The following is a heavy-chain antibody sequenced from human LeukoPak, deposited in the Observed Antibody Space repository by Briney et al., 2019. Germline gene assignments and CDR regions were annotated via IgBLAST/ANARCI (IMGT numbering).Heavy chain of an antibody. D-gene: IGHD6-6*01. Sequence: SETLSLTCTVSGGSISSYYWSWIRQPPGKGLEWIGYIYYSGSTNYNPSLKSRVTISVDTSKNQFSLKLSSVTAADTAVYYCARQAVIAAQDYWGQGTLVTVSS. CDR3: ARQAVIAAQDY. V-gene: IGHV4-59*08. CDR1: GGSISSYY. J-gene: IGHJ4*02. CDR2: IYYSGST.